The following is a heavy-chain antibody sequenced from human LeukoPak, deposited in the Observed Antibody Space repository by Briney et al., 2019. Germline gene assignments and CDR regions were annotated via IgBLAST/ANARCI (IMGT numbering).Heavy chain of an antibody. CDR2: IKQDGSEK. Sequence: GGSLRLSCAASGFTFSSYWMSWVRQAPGKGLEWVANIKQDGSEKYYVDSMKGRFTISRDIAKNSLYLQMNSLRAEDTAVYYCARDQSDYDFWSGYYQYYFDHWGQGTLVTVSS. J-gene: IGHJ4*02. CDR3: ARDQSDYDFWSGYYQYYFDH. D-gene: IGHD3-3*01. V-gene: IGHV3-7*01. CDR1: GFTFSSYW.